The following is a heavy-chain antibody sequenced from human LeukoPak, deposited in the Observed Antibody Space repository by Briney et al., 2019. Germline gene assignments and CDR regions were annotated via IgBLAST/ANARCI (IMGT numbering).Heavy chain of an antibody. D-gene: IGHD6-19*01. Sequence: GGSLRLSCAASGFTFSSYSMNWVRQAPGKGPEWVSSISSSSSSYIYYADSVKGRFTISRDNAKNSLYLQMNSLRAEDTAVYYCARVVAVAGRAFDIWGQGTMVTVSS. CDR2: ISSSSSSYI. CDR1: GFTFSSYS. J-gene: IGHJ3*02. CDR3: ARVVAVAGRAFDI. V-gene: IGHV3-21*01.